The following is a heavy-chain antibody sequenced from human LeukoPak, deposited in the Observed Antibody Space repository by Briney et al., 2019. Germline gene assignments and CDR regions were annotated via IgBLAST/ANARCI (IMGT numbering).Heavy chain of an antibody. D-gene: IGHD6-13*01. V-gene: IGHV1-46*01. CDR1: GYTFTSYD. Sequence: GASVKVSCKASGYTFTSYDINWVRQAPGQGLEWMGIINPSGGSTSYAQKFQGRVTMTRDTSTSTVYMGLSSLRSEDTAVYYCATLVTQQQDYWGQGTLVTVSS. CDR2: INPSGGST. CDR3: ATLVTQQQDY. J-gene: IGHJ4*02.